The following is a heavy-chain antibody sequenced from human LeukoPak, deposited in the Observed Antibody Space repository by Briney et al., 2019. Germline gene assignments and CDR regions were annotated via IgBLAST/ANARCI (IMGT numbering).Heavy chain of an antibody. Sequence: GRSLRLSCAASGFTFSSYAMHWVRQAPGKGLEWVANIKVDGTEKYYVDSVKGRFTISRDNAKNSLSLQMSGLRAEDTAVYYCARDWNGSGTAFDHWGQGTLVTVSS. D-gene: IGHD1-1*01. V-gene: IGHV3-7*03. CDR1: GFTFSSYA. J-gene: IGHJ4*02. CDR2: IKVDGTEK. CDR3: ARDWNGSGTAFDH.